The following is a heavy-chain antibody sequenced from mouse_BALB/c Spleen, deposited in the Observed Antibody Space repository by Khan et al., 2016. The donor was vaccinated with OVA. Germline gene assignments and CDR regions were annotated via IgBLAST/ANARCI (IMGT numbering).Heavy chain of an antibody. CDR2: ILPRSGTT. D-gene: IGHD3-1*01. J-gene: IGHJ4*01. V-gene: IGHV1-9*01. CDR3: ATTARAYDYCVDY. CDR1: GYTFSTYW. Sequence: QVQLQQSGAELMKPGASVKISCKASGYTFSTYWMEWVKQRPGPGLEWIGEILPRSGTTIYNEKFKGKATFTADTSSNTAYMQLSSLTSEDSAVYYCATTARAYDYCVDYWGQGTSVTVSS.